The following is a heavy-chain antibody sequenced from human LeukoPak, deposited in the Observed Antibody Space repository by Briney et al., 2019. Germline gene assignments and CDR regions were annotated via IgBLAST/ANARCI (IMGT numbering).Heavy chain of an antibody. Sequence: GGSLRLSCAASGFKFSGYSMHWVRQAPGKGLEWISYITSSGTTIYYADSVKGRFTISRDNAKNSLFLQLNSLRAEDTAVYFCARDLSGGNLDYWGQGALVTVAS. J-gene: IGHJ4*02. V-gene: IGHV3-48*04. CDR3: ARDLSGGNLDY. CDR2: ITSSGTTI. D-gene: IGHD6-19*01. CDR1: GFKFSGYS.